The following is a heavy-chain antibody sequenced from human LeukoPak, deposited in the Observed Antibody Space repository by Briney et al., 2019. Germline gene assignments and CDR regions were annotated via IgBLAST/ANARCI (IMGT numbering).Heavy chain of an antibody. D-gene: IGHD5-18*01. CDR2: ISSRSNFI. V-gene: IGHV3-21*06. CDR3: ARARVYGYSSGGLIDF. CDR1: GLTFSTYT. Sequence: GGPLRLSCAASGLTFSTYTMHWVRQTPGKGLGWLSSISSRSNFINYSDSVRGRFTISRDNADNSLFLQMNRLSAEDTAVYYCARARVYGYSSGGLIDFWGQGNTVTVSS. J-gene: IGHJ4*02.